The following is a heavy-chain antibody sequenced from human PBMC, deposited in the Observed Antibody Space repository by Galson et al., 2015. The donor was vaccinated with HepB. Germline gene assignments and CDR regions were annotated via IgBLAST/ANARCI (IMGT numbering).Heavy chain of an antibody. CDR2: ISGSGGST. D-gene: IGHD1-26*01. CDR3: AKDRWRGGSDLDS. V-gene: IGHV3-23*01. CDR1: GFTFSSYA. J-gene: IGHJ4*02. Sequence: SLRLSCAASGFTFSSYAMSWVRQAPGKGLEWVSAISGSGGSTYYADSVKGRFTISRDNSKNTLYLQMSGLRVEDMAVYYCAKDRWRGGSDLDSWGQGALVTVSS.